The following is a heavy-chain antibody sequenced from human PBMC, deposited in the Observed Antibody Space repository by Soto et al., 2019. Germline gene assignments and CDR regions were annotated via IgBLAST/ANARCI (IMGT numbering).Heavy chain of an antibody. CDR1: GFTFSDYW. CDR3: AGEMVGPTLDS. V-gene: IGHV3-7*05. CDR2: VKEDGSEK. J-gene: IGHJ4*02. Sequence: QLVESGGGLVQPGGSLRLSCAASGFTFSDYWMSWVRQAPGKGLEWVANVKEDGSEKFYLDSVKGRFTISRDNAKNSLFLQMNTLRAGDTAVYYCAGEMVGPTLDSWGQGTLLSVSS. D-gene: IGHD2-15*01.